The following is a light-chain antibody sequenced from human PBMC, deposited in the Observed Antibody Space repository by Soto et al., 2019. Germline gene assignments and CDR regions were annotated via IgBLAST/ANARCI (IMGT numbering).Light chain of an antibody. CDR2: GVN. Sequence: QAASVSGSPGQSITISCTGTSSDVGGYNYVSWYQHRPGKAPELIIYGVNNRPSGVSLRFSGSKSGNTASLTISGLQAEDEADYYCTSYTTISTLVVFGGGTQLTVL. CDR1: SSDVGGYNY. CDR3: TSYTTISTLVV. J-gene: IGLJ2*01. V-gene: IGLV2-14*03.